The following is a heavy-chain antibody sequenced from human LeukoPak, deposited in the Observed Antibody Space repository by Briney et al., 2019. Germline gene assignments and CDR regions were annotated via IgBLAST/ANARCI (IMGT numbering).Heavy chain of an antibody. Sequence: PSQTLSLTCTVSGGSISSGSYYWSWIRQPAGKGLEWIGRIYTSGSTNYNPSLKSRVTISVGTSKNQFSLKLSSVTAADTAVYYCARVGKYYYDSSDRADYWGQGTLVTVSS. V-gene: IGHV4-61*02. CDR3: ARVGKYYYDSSDRADY. J-gene: IGHJ4*02. D-gene: IGHD3-22*01. CDR2: IYTSGST. CDR1: GGSISSGSYY.